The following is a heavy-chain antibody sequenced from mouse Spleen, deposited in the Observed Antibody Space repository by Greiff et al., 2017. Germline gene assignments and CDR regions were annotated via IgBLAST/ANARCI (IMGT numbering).Heavy chain of an antibody. J-gene: IGHJ2*01. CDR2: IDPEDGDT. V-gene: IGHV14-1*01. D-gene: IGHD2-2*01. Sequence: EVQLQESGAELVRPGASVKLSCTASGFNIKDYYMHWVKQRPEQGLEWIGRIDPEDGDTEYAPKFQGKATMTADTSSNTAYLQLSSLTSEDTTVYYCTFYGYDRTYFDYWGQGTTLTVSS. CDR3: TFYGYDRTYFDY. CDR1: GFNIKDYY.